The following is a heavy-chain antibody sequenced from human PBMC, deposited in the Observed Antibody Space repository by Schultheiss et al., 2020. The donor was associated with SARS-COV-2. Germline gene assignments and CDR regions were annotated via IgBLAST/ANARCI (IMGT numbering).Heavy chain of an antibody. D-gene: IGHD6-6*01. CDR1: GYSVSSGYY. CDR3: ARGPLGRQLVRGYFDY. J-gene: IGHJ4*02. Sequence: SETLSLTCAVSGYSVSSGYYWGWIRQPPGKGLEWIGRIYHSGITYYNPSLKSRVTISVDTSKNQFSLKLSSVTAADTAVYYCARGPLGRQLVRGYFDYWGQGTLVTVSS. V-gene: IGHV4-38-2*01. CDR2: IYHSGIT.